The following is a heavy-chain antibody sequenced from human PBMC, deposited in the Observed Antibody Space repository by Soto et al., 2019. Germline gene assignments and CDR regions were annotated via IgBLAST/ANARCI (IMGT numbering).Heavy chain of an antibody. CDR1: GFTFSHYV. V-gene: IGHV3-23*01. CDR2: TSGSGSTV. D-gene: IGHD3-10*01. Sequence: EVQLLESGGGVVRPGGSLRLSCAASGFTFSHYVLSWVRQAPGRWLEWDSSTSGSGSTVYLADSVRGRFTMFRDLSRNTVSLQMNSLRAEDTAIYYCAKVRASYLSASYFYYGLDVWGQGTTVTVSS. CDR3: AKVRASYLSASYFYYGLDV. J-gene: IGHJ6*02.